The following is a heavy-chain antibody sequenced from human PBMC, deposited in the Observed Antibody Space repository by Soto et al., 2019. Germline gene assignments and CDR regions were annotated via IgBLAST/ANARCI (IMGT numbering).Heavy chain of an antibody. J-gene: IGHJ4*02. V-gene: IGHV3-74*01. CDR3: ARENYYDGTAYIGHY. CDR2: IDGDGSST. CDR1: GLTFRSYW. D-gene: IGHD3-22*01. Sequence: PGGSLRLSCAASGLTFRSYWMHWVRQAPGKGLVWVSRIDGDGSSTTYADSVKGRFTISRDNAKNTVYLQMNSLRAEDTAVYYCARENYYDGTAYIGHYWGQGTLVTVSS.